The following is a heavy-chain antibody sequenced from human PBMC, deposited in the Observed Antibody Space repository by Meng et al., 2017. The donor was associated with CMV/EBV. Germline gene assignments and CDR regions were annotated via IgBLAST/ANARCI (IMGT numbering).Heavy chain of an antibody. CDR1: GVSISGHY. CDR3: TRGTGP. J-gene: IGHJ5*02. CDR2: FYNSET. D-gene: IGHD1-14*01. V-gene: IGHV4-59*11. Sequence: SETLSLTCIASGVSISGHYWNWMRQSPGKGLEWIGYFYNSETNYNPSLRSRVTISVDTSQNQVSLRLSSVTSADTAIYYCTRGTGPWGQGTLVTVSS.